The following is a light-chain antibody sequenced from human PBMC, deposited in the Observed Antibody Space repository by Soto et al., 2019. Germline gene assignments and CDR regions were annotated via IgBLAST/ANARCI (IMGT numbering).Light chain of an antibody. Sequence: DIQMTQSPSSLSASVGDRVIITCRASRGISNYLAWYQQKPGKVPKLLIYAASTLQSGVSSRFSGSGSGTDFTLTISSLKPEDVATYYCQQYNSASLTFGGGTKVEIK. J-gene: IGKJ4*01. CDR3: QQYNSASLT. CDR1: RGISNY. CDR2: AAS. V-gene: IGKV1-27*01.